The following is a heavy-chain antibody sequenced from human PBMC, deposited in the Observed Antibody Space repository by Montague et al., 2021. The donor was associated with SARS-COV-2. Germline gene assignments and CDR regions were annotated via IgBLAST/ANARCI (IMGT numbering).Heavy chain of an antibody. D-gene: IGHD3-16*02. CDR3: ARVNYDYVSGSFRYFY. Sequence: SLRLSCAASGFTFSSYAMHWVRQAPGKGLEWVAVISYDGSNKYYADSAKGRFTISRDNSKNTLYLQMNSLRAEDTAVYYCARVNYDYVSGSFRYFYWGQGTLVTVSS. V-gene: IGHV3-30*04. J-gene: IGHJ4*02. CDR2: ISYDGSNK. CDR1: GFTFSSYA.